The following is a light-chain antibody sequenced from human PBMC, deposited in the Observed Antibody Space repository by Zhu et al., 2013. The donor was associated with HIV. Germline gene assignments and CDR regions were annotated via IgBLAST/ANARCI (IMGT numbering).Light chain of an antibody. J-gene: IGLJ2*01. Sequence: QSALIQPPSVSGSPGQSVTISCTGTSSDVGSYDYVSWYQQHPGTVPKPMIYNVNTRPSGVPDRFSGSKSGNTASLTVSGLQAEDEADYYCGTWDSTLRAVVFGGGTKLTVL. CDR1: SSDVGSYDY. CDR2: NVN. CDR3: GTWDSTLRAVV. V-gene: IGLV2-11*01.